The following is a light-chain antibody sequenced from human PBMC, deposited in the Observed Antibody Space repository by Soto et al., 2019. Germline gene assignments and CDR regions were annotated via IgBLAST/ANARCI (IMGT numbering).Light chain of an antibody. CDR2: GAS. CDR3: QQYGSSPFT. Sequence: EIVLTQSPGTLSLSPGERLTLSCRASQSVTSSYLAWYQHKPGQAPRLPIYGASTKATGTPDRFSGSGSGTDFTLTISRLEPEDFAVYYCQQYGSSPFTFGPGTKVDIK. V-gene: IGKV3-20*01. J-gene: IGKJ3*01. CDR1: QSVTSSY.